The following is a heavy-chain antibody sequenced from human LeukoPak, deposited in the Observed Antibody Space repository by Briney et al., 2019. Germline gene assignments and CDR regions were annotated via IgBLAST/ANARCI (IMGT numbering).Heavy chain of an antibody. V-gene: IGHV3-23*01. CDR2: ISSSGGHA. Sequence: GGSLRLSCAASKFTFSSSSMSWVRQAPGKGLEWVSVISSSGGHAFYADSVKGRFTISRDNSKNTLSLQMNSLRAEDTAVYYCARTRGTVTGVWGQGTLVTVSS. CDR3: ARTRGTVTGV. J-gene: IGHJ4*02. CDR1: KFTFSSSS. D-gene: IGHD4-17*01.